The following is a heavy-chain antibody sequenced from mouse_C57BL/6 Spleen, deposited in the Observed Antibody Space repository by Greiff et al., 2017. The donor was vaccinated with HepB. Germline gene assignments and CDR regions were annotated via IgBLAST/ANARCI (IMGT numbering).Heavy chain of an antibody. CDR2: IYPRSGNT. CDR3: ASMGYDGNYYAMDY. D-gene: IGHD2-12*01. J-gene: IGHJ4*01. CDR1: GYTFTSYG. Sequence: VQLQQSGAELARPGASVKLSCKASGYTFTSYGISWVKQRTGQGLEWIGEIYPRSGNTYYNEKFKGKATLTADKSSRTAYMELRSLTSEDSAVYFCASMGYDGNYYAMDYWGQGTSVTVSS. V-gene: IGHV1-81*01.